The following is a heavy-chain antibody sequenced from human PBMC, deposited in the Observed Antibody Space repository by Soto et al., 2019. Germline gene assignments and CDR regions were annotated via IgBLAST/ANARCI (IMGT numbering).Heavy chain of an antibody. V-gene: IGHV3-53*01. CDR1: GFSVSNNY. D-gene: IGHD4-17*01. Sequence: GGSLRLSCAASGFSVSNNYISWVRQAPGKGLEWVAVIWTGGTTSYIDSVKGRFTISRDNSKNTLYLQINSLRAEDTAVYYCAKATSVTTDYFDSWGQGTLVTVSS. J-gene: IGHJ4*02. CDR3: AKATSVTTDYFDS. CDR2: IWTGGTT.